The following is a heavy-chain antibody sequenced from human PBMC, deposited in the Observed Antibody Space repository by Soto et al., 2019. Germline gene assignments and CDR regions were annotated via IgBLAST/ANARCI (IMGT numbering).Heavy chain of an antibody. J-gene: IGHJ4*02. CDR1: AGSVSSSSYY. V-gene: IGHV4-39*01. CDR3: GRLEGLATISYYFDS. D-gene: IGHD3-9*01. Sequence: SETLSLTCTVSAGSVSSSSYYWGWVRQPPGKGLEWIGSVYYSGSTYYNPSLESRVTISVDKSKNQFSLKLMSLSAADTAVYYCGRLEGLATISYYFDSWGQGGLVTVS. CDR2: VYYSGST.